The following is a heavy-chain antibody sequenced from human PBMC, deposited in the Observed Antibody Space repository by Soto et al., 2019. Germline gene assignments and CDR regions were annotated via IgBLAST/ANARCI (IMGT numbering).Heavy chain of an antibody. J-gene: IGHJ5*01. CDR3: ARAGNSYATGWFDP. D-gene: IGHD5-18*01. CDR1: GGFMNKYY. Sequence: SETLSLTCTVSGGFMNKYYWSWIRQPPGKGLEWMGFIFYSGSTNYSPSLKSRVTISIDTSKNQFSLKLSSVTAADTAVYYCARAGNSYATGWFDPWGPGTTVTVSS. V-gene: IGHV4-59*01. CDR2: IFYSGST.